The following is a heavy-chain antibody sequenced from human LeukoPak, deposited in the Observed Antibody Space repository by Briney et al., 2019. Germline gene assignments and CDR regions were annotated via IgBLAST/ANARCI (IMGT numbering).Heavy chain of an antibody. D-gene: IGHD5-18*01. CDR3: ARGGYSYGFYDY. CDR1: GGSFSGYY. V-gene: IGHV4-34*01. J-gene: IGHJ4*02. CDR2: INHSGST. Sequence: SETLSLTCAVYGGSFSGYYWSWIRQPPGKGLEWIGEINHSGSTNYNPSLKSRVTISVDTSKNQFSLKLSSVTAADTAVYYCARGGYSYGFYDYWGQGTLVTVSS.